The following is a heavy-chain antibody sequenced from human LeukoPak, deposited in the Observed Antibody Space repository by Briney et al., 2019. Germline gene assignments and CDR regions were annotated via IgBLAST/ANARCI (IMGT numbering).Heavy chain of an antibody. Sequence: SETLSLTCTVSGDSITNNNYYWGWIRQSPGKGLEWIGNIYYSGITYYNPSLKSRVTISVDTSKNQFSLKLSSVTAADTAVYYCARDHCSSTSCPGAFDIWAKGQWSPSLQ. J-gene: IGHJ3*02. CDR3: ARDHCSSTSCPGAFDI. V-gene: IGHV4-39*07. CDR2: IYYSGIT. D-gene: IGHD2-2*01. CDR1: GDSITNNNYY.